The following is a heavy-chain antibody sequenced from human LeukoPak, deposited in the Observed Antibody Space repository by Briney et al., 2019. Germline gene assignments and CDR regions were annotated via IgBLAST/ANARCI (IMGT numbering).Heavy chain of an antibody. CDR3: ARELSEMATISPFDY. J-gene: IGHJ4*02. V-gene: IGHV3-23*01. CDR2: ISGSGGST. D-gene: IGHD5-24*01. CDR1: GFTFSSYA. Sequence: GGSLRLSCAASGFTFSSYAMSWVRQAPGKGLEWVSAISGSGGSTYHADSVKGRFTISRDNSKNTLYLQMNSLRAGDTAVYYCARELSEMATISPFDYWGQGTLVTVSS.